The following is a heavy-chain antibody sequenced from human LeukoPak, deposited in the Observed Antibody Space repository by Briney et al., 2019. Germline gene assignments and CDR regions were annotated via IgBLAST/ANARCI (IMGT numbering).Heavy chain of an antibody. CDR1: GFTFSNYD. D-gene: IGHD6-19*01. V-gene: IGHV3-33*01. J-gene: IGHJ4*02. CDR2: IWFDGSNK. CDR3: ASSAGALIDC. Sequence: GGSLRLSCAASGFTFSNYDMHWVRQAPGKGLEGVAVIWFDGSNKFYADSVKGRFTISRDNSKNTLYLQMNSLRAEDTAVYYCASSAGALIDCWGQGTLVIVSS.